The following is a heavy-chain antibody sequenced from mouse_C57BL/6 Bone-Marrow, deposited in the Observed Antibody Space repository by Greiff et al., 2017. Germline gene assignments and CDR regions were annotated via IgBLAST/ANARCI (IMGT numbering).Heavy chain of an antibody. D-gene: IGHD3-2*02. Sequence: EVHLVESGGGLVQPGGSMKLSCVASGFTFSNYWMNWVRQSPEKGLEWVAQIRLKSDNYATHYAESVKGRFTISRDDSKSSVYLQLNNVRAEDTGIYYCTVELRLAYWGQGTLVTVSA. J-gene: IGHJ3*01. CDR3: TVELRLAY. V-gene: IGHV6-3*01. CDR1: GFTFSNYW. CDR2: IRLKSDNYAT.